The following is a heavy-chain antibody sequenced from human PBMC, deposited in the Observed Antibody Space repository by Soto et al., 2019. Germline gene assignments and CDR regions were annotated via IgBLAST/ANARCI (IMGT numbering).Heavy chain of an antibody. V-gene: IGHV3-21*01. D-gene: IGHD6-13*01. CDR1: SFIFSNFN. CDR3: AREGACSSATLHDSFDR. Sequence: EVQLVESGGGMVKPGGSLRLSCSASSFIFSNFNMHWVRQAPGKGLEWVSSISMASSFIYYADSVRGRFAISRDNAKKSLFLHMKGLRADDTAVYYCAREGACSSATLHDSFDRWGQGTRVIVSP. CDR2: ISMASSFI. J-gene: IGHJ3*01.